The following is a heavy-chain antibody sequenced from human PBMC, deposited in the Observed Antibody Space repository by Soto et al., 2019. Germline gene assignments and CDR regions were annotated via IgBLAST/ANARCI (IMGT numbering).Heavy chain of an antibody. CDR1: GFTLSDYY. J-gene: IGHJ4*02. CDR3: ARTSEHFAI. D-gene: IGHD3-3*02. CDR2: ISSSGRTI. V-gene: IGHV3-11*01. Sequence: GGSLRLSGAASGFTLSDYYLSWMRQAPGKGLEWISYISSSGRTIYYADSAKGRFTISRDNAKNSLYLQLNSLRAEDTVVYYCARTSEHFAIWRQGVLVTVSP.